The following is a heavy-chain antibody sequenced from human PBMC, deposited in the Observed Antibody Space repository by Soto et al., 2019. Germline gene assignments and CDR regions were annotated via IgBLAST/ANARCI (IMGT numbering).Heavy chain of an antibody. V-gene: IGHV3-30-3*01. D-gene: IGHD5-18*01. CDR3: AKEKRKGYSAGYEC. CDR1: GFTFSSYA. J-gene: IGHJ4*02. Sequence: GGSLRLSCAASGFTFSSYAMHWVRQAPGKGLEWVAVISYDGSNKYYADSVKGRFTISRDNSKNTLSLQMNSLRAEDTDVYYCAKEKRKGYSAGYECWGQGTVVT. CDR2: ISYDGSNK.